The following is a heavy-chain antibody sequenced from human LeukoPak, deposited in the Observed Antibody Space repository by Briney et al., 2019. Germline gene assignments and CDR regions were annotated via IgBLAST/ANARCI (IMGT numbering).Heavy chain of an antibody. D-gene: IGHD3-22*01. CDR3: ARERRYYDSSGPDAFDI. CDR2: IYYSGST. J-gene: IGHJ3*02. Sequence: SETLSLTCTVSGGSISSYYWSWIRQPPGKGLEWIGYIYYSGSTNYNPSLKSRVTISVDTSKNQFSLKLSSVTAADTAVYYCARERRYYDSSGPDAFDIWGQGTMVTVSS. V-gene: IGHV4-59*01. CDR1: GGSISSYY.